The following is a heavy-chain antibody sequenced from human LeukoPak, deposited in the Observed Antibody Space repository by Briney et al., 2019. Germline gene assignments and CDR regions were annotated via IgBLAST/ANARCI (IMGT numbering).Heavy chain of an antibody. V-gene: IGHV3-53*01. J-gene: IGHJ4*02. CDR3: ARGTGYLDEYFDY. CDR1: GFTVSGNY. Sequence: GGSLRLSCAASGFTVSGNYMSWVRQAPGKGLEWVSLIYSGGTTYYADSVKGRFTISRDNSKNMLYLQMNSLRAEVTAVYYCARGTGYLDEYFDYWGQGTLVTVSS. D-gene: IGHD3/OR15-3a*01. CDR2: IYSGGTT.